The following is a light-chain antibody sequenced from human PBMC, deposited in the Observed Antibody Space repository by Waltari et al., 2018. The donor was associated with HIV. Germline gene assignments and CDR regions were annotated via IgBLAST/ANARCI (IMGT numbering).Light chain of an antibody. CDR1: ISNIGSNY. V-gene: IGLV1-47*01. J-gene: IGLJ1*01. CDR3: AAWDDSLSGPV. Sequence: QSVLPQPPSASGTPGQRVTISCSGSISNIGSNYVYWYQQLPGTAPKLLIYRNNKRPSGVPDRFPGSKSGTSASLAISGLRSEDEADYYCAAWDDSLSGPVFGTGTKVTVL. CDR2: RNN.